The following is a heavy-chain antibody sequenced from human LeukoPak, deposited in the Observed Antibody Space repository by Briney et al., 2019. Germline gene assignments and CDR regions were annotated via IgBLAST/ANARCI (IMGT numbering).Heavy chain of an antibody. V-gene: IGHV6-1*01. Sequence: SQTLSLTCAISGDSVSSNSAAWNWIRQSPSRGLEWLGRTYYRSKWYNDYAVSVKSRITINPDTSKNQFSLQLNSVTPEDTAVYYCARTANIGSPYCYYYYMDVWGKGTTVIVSS. D-gene: IGHD2/OR15-2a*01. J-gene: IGHJ6*03. CDR2: TYYRSKWYN. CDR3: ARTANIGSPYCYYYYMDV. CDR1: GDSVSSNSAA.